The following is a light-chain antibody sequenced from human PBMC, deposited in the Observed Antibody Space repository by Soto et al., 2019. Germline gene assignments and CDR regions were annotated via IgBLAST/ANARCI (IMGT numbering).Light chain of an antibody. J-gene: IGKJ4*01. CDR3: LQRSNWLT. CDR1: QGVSRK. CDR2: GAS. V-gene: IGKV3-11*01. Sequence: DIVMTQSPATLSVAPGERVTFSCRASQGVSRKLAWYQHKPGQAPRLLIFGASNRATGIPARFSGSGSGTDFTLTISSLEPEDSAVYYCLQRSNWLTFGGGTKVDIK.